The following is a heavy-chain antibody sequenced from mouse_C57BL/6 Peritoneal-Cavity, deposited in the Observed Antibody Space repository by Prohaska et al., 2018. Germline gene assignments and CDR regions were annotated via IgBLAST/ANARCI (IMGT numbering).Heavy chain of an antibody. Sequence: EVQLVESGGGLVQPKGSLKLSCAASGFSFNTYAMNWVRQAPGKGLEWVARIRSKSNNYATYYADSVKDRFTISRDESESMLYLQMNNLKTEDTAMYYCVRGYSNYDYWGQGTTLTVSS. D-gene: IGHD2-5*01. CDR3: VRGYSNYDY. J-gene: IGHJ2*01. CDR1: GFSFNTYA. V-gene: IGHV10-1*01. CDR2: IRSKSNNYAT.